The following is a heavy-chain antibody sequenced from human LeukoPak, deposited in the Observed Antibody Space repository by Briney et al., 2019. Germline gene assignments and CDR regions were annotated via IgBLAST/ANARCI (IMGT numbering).Heavy chain of an antibody. CDR3: ARDAQWLVPEGYFYYMDV. Sequence: GSPRLSRAGSGFTFSRHRMNWFRQAPGKGLERGSSISSRSTNIFYADSVKGRFTISRDNAKNSLYLQMNSLGAEDTAVYYCARDAQWLVPEGYFYYMDVWGKGTTVTVSS. CDR1: GFTFSRHR. V-gene: IGHV3-21*01. D-gene: IGHD6-19*01. J-gene: IGHJ6*03. CDR2: ISSRSTNI.